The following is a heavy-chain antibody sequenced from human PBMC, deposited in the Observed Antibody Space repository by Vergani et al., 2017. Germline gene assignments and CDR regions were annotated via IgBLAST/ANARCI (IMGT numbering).Heavy chain of an antibody. Sequence: QVQLQESGPGLVKPSQTLSLTCTVSGDSIDSVSSYWTWIRQPAGKGLEWIGRIYASGNTNYNPSLRIRVIMSVDTSKNQIPLKLTSVTAADTAVYYCARVFSPSAFWYLDLWGRGTLVTVSS. D-gene: IGHD2/OR15-2a*01. V-gene: IGHV4-61*02. CDR3: ARVFSPSAFWYLDL. J-gene: IGHJ2*01. CDR1: GDSIDSVSSY. CDR2: IYASGNT.